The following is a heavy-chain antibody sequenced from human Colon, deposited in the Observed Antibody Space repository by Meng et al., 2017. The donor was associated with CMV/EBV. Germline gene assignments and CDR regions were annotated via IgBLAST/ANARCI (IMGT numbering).Heavy chain of an antibody. CDR3: ARLLVGALDTHAFDM. CDR1: GFTFDGYA. CDR2: IYGSGRSS. D-gene: IGHD1-26*01. J-gene: IGHJ3*02. Sequence: GESLKISCAASGFTFDGYAMSWVRQAPGKGLEWVSVIYGSGRSSSSADSVKGRFSISRDNSKNTLYLQMSSLRAEDTAVYYCARLLVGALDTHAFDMWCRGTMVTVSS. V-gene: IGHV3-23*03.